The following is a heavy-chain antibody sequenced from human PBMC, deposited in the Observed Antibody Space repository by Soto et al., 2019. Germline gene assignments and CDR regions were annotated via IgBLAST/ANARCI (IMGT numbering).Heavy chain of an antibody. V-gene: IGHV1-69*01. D-gene: IGHD3-22*01. CDR1: GGTFSSYA. Sequence: KVCCKASGGTFSSYAISGVRQAPGQGLEWMGGIIPIFGTANYAQKFQGRVTITADESTSTAYMELSSLRSEDTAVYYCARGDSSGYSFAFDIWGQGKIVT. J-gene: IGHJ3*02. CDR3: ARGDSSGYSFAFDI. CDR2: IIPIFGTA.